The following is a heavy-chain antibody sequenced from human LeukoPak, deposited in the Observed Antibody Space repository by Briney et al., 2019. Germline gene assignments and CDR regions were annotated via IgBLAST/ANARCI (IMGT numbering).Heavy chain of an antibody. CDR2: INPSGGST. CDR3: ARDGSYGNFWSGYYLDY. J-gene: IGHJ4*02. Sequence: ASVKVSCKASGYTFTSYYMHWVRQAPGQGLEWMGIINPSGGSTSYAQKFQGGVTMTRDTSTSTVYMELGSLRSEDTAVYYCARDGSYGNFWSGYYLDYWGQGTLVTVSS. V-gene: IGHV1-46*01. D-gene: IGHD3-3*01. CDR1: GYTFTSYY.